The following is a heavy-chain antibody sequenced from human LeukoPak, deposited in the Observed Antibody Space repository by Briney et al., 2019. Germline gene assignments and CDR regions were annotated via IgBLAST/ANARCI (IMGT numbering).Heavy chain of an antibody. D-gene: IGHD2-21*02. CDR3: AKDWTPYCGSDCYDLGAFDI. V-gene: IGHV3-23*01. Sequence: GGSLRLSCAASGFTFSSYSMNWVRQAPGKGLEWVSGISGSGGASYYADSVKGRFTISRDDSHNTLYLQMNSLRAEDTAVYYCAKDWTPYCGSDCYDLGAFDIWGQGTVVTVSS. J-gene: IGHJ3*02. CDR2: ISGSGGAS. CDR1: GFTFSSYS.